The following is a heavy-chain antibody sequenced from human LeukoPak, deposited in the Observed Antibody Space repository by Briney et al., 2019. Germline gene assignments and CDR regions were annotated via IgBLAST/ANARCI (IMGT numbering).Heavy chain of an antibody. V-gene: IGHV1-18*01. J-gene: IGHJ4*02. CDR3: ARHSGSYAFDY. Sequence: ASVKVSCKTSGYRFTSYGISWVRQAPGQGLEWMGWVSTYNDKKDYAQKFQGRVIMTTDTSTTTAYMELGSLRSDDTAVYHCARHSGSYAFDYWGQGTLVTVSS. D-gene: IGHD1-26*01. CDR1: GYRFTSYG. CDR2: VSTYNDKK.